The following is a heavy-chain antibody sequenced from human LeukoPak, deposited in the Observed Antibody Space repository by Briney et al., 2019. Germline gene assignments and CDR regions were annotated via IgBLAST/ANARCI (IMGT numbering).Heavy chain of an antibody. J-gene: IGHJ3*02. D-gene: IGHD6-6*01. CDR1: GFTFSSYV. Sequence: PGGSLRLSCATSGFTFSSYVMSWVRQAPGKGLEWVSAMSGSGGNTYYADSVKGRFTISRDNAQNLVYLQMNSLRAEDTAVYYCGRIGGRSKAAKGDAFDIWGQGTMVTVSS. CDR2: MSGSGGNT. V-gene: IGHV3-23*01. CDR3: GRIGGRSKAAKGDAFDI.